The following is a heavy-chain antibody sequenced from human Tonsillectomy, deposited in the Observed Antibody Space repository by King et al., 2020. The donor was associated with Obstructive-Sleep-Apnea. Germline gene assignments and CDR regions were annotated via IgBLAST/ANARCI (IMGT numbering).Heavy chain of an antibody. D-gene: IGHD3-3*01. CDR1: GFMFTSYA. CDR2: ISYDGSNK. Sequence: VQLVESGGGVVQPGRSLRLSCAASGFMFTSYAMHWVRQAPGKGLEWVAVISYDGSNKYYADSVKGRFTISRDNSKNTLYLQMNSLRAEDTAVYYCARDVLRFLEWPPSYYFDYWGQGTLVTVSS. CDR3: ARDVLRFLEWPPSYYFDY. J-gene: IGHJ4*02. V-gene: IGHV3-30*04.